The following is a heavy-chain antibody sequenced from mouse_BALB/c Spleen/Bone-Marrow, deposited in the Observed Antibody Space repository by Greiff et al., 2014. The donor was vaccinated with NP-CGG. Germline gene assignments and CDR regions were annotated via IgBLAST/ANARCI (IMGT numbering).Heavy chain of an antibody. V-gene: IGHV1-82*01. Sequence: QVQLKQSGPELVKPGASVKISCKGSGHAFSSSWMNWVKWRPGQGLELIGRIYPGDGETNYNGKFKGKATLTADKSSSTAYMQLSSLTSVDSAVYFCATTVVAPMDYWGQGTSVTVSS. CDR3: ATTVVAPMDY. J-gene: IGHJ4*01. CDR1: GHAFSSSW. CDR2: IYPGDGET. D-gene: IGHD1-1*01.